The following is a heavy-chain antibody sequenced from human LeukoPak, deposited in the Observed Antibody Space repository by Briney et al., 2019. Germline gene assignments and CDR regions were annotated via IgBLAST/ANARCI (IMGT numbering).Heavy chain of an antibody. J-gene: IGHJ4*02. CDR2: MRFDGSIE. CDR1: GFPFSSYG. CDR3: AGLIIF. V-gene: IGHV3-30*02. Sequence: GGSLRLSCAASGFPFSSYGMHWVRQAPGKGPEWVAFMRFDGSIEYYADSVKGRFTISRDNAKNSLYLQMNSLRAEDTAVYYCAGLIIFWGQGTLVTVSS. D-gene: IGHD3-10*01.